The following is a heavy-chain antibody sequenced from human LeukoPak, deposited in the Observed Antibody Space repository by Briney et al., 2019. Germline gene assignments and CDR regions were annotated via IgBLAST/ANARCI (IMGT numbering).Heavy chain of an antibody. D-gene: IGHD6-19*01. CDR2: INPSGGST. V-gene: IGHV1-46*01. J-gene: IGHJ4*02. CDR3: ARDPSTYSSDTYYFDY. Sequence: ASVKVSCKASGYTFTSYYMHWVRQAPGQGLEWMGIINPSGGSTSYAQKFQGRVTMTRDTSTSTVYMELSSLRSEDTAVYYCARDPSTYSSDTYYFDYWGQGTLVTVSS. CDR1: GYTFTSYY.